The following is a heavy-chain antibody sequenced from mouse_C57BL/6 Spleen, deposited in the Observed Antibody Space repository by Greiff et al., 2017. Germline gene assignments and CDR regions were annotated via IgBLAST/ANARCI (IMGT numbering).Heavy chain of an antibody. Sequence: QVQLQQSGAELVRPGASVKLSCKASGYTFTDYYINWVKQRPGQGLEWIARIYTGSGNTYYNEKFKGKATLTVAKSSSTAYMQLSSLTSEDAAVDFCARGDYYYGSPYWYFDVWGTGTTVTVSS. J-gene: IGHJ1*03. V-gene: IGHV1-76*01. D-gene: IGHD1-1*01. CDR1: GYTFTDYY. CDR2: IYTGSGNT. CDR3: ARGDYYYGSPYWYFDV.